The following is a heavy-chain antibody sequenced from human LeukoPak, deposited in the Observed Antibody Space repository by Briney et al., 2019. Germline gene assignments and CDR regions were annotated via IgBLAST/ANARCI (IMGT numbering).Heavy chain of an antibody. D-gene: IGHD1-26*01. CDR3: AKAQDIIVGPSAD. CDR1: GFTFSDYY. V-gene: IGHV3-11*05. J-gene: IGHJ4*02. Sequence: PGGSLRLSCAASGFTFSDYYMSWIRQAPGKGLEWVSYISSSSSYTNYADSVKGRFTISRDNAKNSLYLQMNSLRAEDTAVYYCAKAQDIIVGPSADWGQGTLVTVSS. CDR2: ISSSSSYT.